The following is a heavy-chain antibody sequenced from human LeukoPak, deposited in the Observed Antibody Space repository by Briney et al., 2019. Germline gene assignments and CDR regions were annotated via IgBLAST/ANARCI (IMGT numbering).Heavy chain of an antibody. CDR1: GGSFSGYY. Sequence: PSETLSLTCAVYGGSFSGYYWSWIRQPPGKGLEWIGEINHSGSTNYNPSLKSRVTISVDTSKNQFSLKLSSVTAADTAVYYCARDGIAAAGVDAFDIWGQGTMVTVSS. CDR2: INHSGST. J-gene: IGHJ3*02. V-gene: IGHV4-34*01. CDR3: ARDGIAAAGVDAFDI. D-gene: IGHD6-13*01.